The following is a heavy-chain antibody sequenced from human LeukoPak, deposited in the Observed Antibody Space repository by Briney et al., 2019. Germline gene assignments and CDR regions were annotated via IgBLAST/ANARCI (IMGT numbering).Heavy chain of an antibody. J-gene: IGHJ5*02. V-gene: IGHV1-69*13. CDR3: ARVSRGYSYGYWFDP. CDR2: IIPIFGTA. D-gene: IGHD5-18*01. Sequence: ASVKVSCKASGGTFISYAISWVRQAPGQGLEWMGGIIPIFGTANYAQKFQGRVTITADESKSKAYMELSSLRSEDTAVYYCARVSRGYSYGYWFDPWGQGTLVTVSP. CDR1: GGTFISYA.